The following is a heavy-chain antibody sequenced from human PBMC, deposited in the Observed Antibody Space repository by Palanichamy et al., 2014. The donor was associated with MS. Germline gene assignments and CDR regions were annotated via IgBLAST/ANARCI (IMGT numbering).Heavy chain of an antibody. J-gene: IGHJ4*02. Sequence: EIQLLDSGGGFVQPGGSLRLSCAASELTFTSYTLTWVRQTPGAGLEWVSSISGPGDRIYNADSVRGRFTISRDNSKNTLYLQMNNLRAEDTAVYYCARGSARTFDYWGQGTLITVSS. V-gene: IGHV3-23*01. CDR3: ARGSARTFDY. D-gene: IGHD3-3*01. CDR2: ISGPGDRI. CDR1: ELTFTSYT.